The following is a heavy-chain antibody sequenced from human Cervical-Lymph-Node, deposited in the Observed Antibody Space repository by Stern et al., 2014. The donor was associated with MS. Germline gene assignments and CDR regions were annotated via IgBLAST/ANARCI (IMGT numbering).Heavy chain of an antibody. Sequence: DQLVETVGGLVQPGGALRLSCAASGFTFSSYDMHWVPQATGKGLEVVSAIGTAGDTSYPGSVKGRFTISRENAKNSLYLQMNSLRAGDTAVYYCARSRGYSGYDTGYYFDYWGQGTLVTVSA. V-gene: IGHV3-13*01. D-gene: IGHD5-12*01. J-gene: IGHJ4*02. CDR3: ARSRGYSGYDTGYYFDY. CDR2: IGTAGDT. CDR1: GFTFSSYD.